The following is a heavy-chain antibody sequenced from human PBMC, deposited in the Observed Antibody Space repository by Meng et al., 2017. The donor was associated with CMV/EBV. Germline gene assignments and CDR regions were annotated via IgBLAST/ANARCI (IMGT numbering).Heavy chain of an antibody. D-gene: IGHD3-10*01. CDR1: GFTFSSYG. CDR2: IRYDGSNK. Sequence: GESLKISCAASGFTFSSYGMHRVRQAPGKGLEWVAFIRYDGSNKYYADSVKGRFTISRDNSKNTLYLQMNSLRAEDTAVYYCAKDQWFGELLYYYYGMDVWGQGTTVTVSS. V-gene: IGHV3-30*02. CDR3: AKDQWFGELLYYYYGMDV. J-gene: IGHJ6*02.